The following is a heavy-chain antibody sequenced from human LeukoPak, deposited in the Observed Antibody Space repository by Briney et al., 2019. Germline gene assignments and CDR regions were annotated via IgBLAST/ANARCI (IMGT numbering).Heavy chain of an antibody. J-gene: IGHJ4*02. V-gene: IGHV4-39*01. CDR3: ARQSSSEDYPRFFGY. CDR1: SGSVSSSSYY. CDR2: LYYNGYT. D-gene: IGHD4-17*01. Sequence: PSETLSLTCTVCSGSVSSSSYYWAWIRQPPGTGLEWIVSLYYNGYTYNSPSLKSRVTISVDTSRNQFSLGLSYVTAADTAVYYCARQSSSEDYPRFFGYWGQGTLVTVSS.